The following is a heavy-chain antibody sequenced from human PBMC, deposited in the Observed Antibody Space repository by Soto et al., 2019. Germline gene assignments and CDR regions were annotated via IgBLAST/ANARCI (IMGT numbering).Heavy chain of an antibody. CDR1: GYTFTGYY. Sequence: ASVKVSCKASGYTFTGYYMHWVRQAPGQGLEWMGWINPSGGSTSYAQKFQGRVTMTRDTSTSTVYMELSSLRSEDTAAYYCARGGYCSSTSCPGREGYWGQGTLVTVSS. CDR2: INPSGGST. CDR3: ARGGYCSSTSCPGREGY. V-gene: IGHV1-46*01. J-gene: IGHJ4*02. D-gene: IGHD2-2*01.